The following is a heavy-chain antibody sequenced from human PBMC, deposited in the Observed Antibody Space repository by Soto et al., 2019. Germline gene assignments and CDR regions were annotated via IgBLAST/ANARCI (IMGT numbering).Heavy chain of an antibody. V-gene: IGHV3-11*01. J-gene: IGHJ6*02. CDR2: ISSVGTTT. Sequence: GGSLRLSCGASGFTITYYYMSWIRQAPGKGLEWVSHISSVGTTTYYADSVKGRFSISMDNAKNSLYLQMNSLRAEDTAVYYCARDQEGSGSHWLGYNYYAMDVWGQGTTVTVS. CDR3: ARDQEGSGSHWLGYNYYAMDV. D-gene: IGHD3-10*01. CDR1: GFTITYYY.